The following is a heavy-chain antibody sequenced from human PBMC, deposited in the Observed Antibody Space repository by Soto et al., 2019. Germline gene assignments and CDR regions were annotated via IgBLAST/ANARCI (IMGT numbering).Heavy chain of an antibody. CDR2: VFPTGNT. CDR3: ARKAWVRFDY. V-gene: IGHV4-4*02. D-gene: IGHD7-27*01. Sequence: KSSETLSLTCAVSGDSISSSVWWTWVRQPPGKGLEWIGEVFPTGNTNYNPSLKSRVTMSVDKSTNEFSLKVTSVTAADTAIYYCARKAWVRFDYWGQGALVTVSS. J-gene: IGHJ4*02. CDR1: GDSISSSVW.